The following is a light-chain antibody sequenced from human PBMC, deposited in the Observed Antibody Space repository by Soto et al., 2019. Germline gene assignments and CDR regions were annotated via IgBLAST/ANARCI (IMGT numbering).Light chain of an antibody. V-gene: IGKV3D-15*01. CDR1: QSVRSN. CDR3: QQYNNWPAIA. CDR2: GAS. Sequence: EIVMTQSPATLSVSPGERATLSCRASQSVRSNLAWYQQKPGQAPRLLIYGASTRATGIPATFSGSGSGTQFTLTISSLQSEDFAVYYCQQYNNWPAIAFGQGIRLE. J-gene: IGKJ5*01.